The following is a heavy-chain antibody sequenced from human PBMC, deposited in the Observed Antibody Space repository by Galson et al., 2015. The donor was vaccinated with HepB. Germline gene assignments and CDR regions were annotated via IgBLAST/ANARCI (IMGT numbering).Heavy chain of an antibody. Sequence: QSGAEVKKPGESLKISCMGSRYNFTSYWIAWVRQVPGKGLEWMGIIYPGNSDTRISPSFRGQVTISADKSITTAYLQWSSLKASDTAMYYCARRRLYSSAPDHWGQGTLVTVSS. CDR3: ARRRLYSSAPDH. V-gene: IGHV5-51*03. J-gene: IGHJ4*02. CDR1: RYNFTSYW. D-gene: IGHD6-19*01. CDR2: IYPGNSDT.